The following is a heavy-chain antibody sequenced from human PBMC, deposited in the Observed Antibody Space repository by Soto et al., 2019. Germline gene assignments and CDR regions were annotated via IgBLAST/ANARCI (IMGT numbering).Heavy chain of an antibody. CDR1: GGSISSSSYY. J-gene: IGHJ2*01. V-gene: IGHV4-39*01. Sequence: QLQLQESGPGLVKPSETLSLTCTVSGGSISSSSYYWGWIRQPPGKGLEWIGSIYYSGSTYYNPXXRSRVTISVAXCKRQXXLKLSSVTAADTAVYYCARTRGYCSGGSCYWYFDLWGRGTLVTVSS. CDR3: ARTRGYCSGGSCYWYFDL. D-gene: IGHD2-15*01. CDR2: IYYSGST.